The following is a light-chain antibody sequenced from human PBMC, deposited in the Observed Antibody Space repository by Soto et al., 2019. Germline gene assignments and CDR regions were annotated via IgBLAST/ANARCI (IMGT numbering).Light chain of an antibody. CDR1: QSVFSS. CDR3: QQYHNWPA. CDR2: GAA. Sequence: EIVITHSPATLSFSPVERATLSCRASQSVFSSLAWYQQKPGQAPRLLIYGAATRATGIPARFSGSGSGTEFTLTISSLQSEDFAVYYCQQYHNWPAFGQGTKVDI. V-gene: IGKV3-15*01. J-gene: IGKJ1*01.